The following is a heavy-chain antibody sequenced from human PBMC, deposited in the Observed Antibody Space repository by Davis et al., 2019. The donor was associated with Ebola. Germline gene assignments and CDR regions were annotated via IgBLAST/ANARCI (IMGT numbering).Heavy chain of an antibody. CDR3: ARRYYYDSSGYNYENAFDI. CDR2: IDPSDSYT. Sequence: VESLKISCKGSGYSFTSYWISWVRQMPGKGLEWMGRIDPSDSYTNYSPSFQGHVTISADKSISTAYLQWSSLKASDTAMYYCARRYYYDSSGYNYENAFDIWGQGTMVTVSS. CDR1: GYSFTSYW. D-gene: IGHD3-22*01. J-gene: IGHJ3*02. V-gene: IGHV5-10-1*01.